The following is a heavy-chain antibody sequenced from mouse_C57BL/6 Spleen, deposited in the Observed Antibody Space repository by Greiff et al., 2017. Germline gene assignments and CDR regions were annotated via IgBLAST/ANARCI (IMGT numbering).Heavy chain of an antibody. J-gene: IGHJ3*01. V-gene: IGHV3-6*01. Sequence: EVKVEESGPGLVKPSQSLSLTCYVTGYSITSGYYWNWIRQFPGNKLEWMGYISYDGSNNYNPSLKNRISITRYTSKNQFFLKLNSVTTEDTATYYCARARSWLAYWGQGTLVTVSA. CDR2: ISYDGSN. CDR1: GYSITSGYY. CDR3: ARARSWLAY.